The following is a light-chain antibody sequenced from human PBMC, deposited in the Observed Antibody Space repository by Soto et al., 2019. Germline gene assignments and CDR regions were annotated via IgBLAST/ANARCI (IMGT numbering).Light chain of an antibody. CDR1: SSDVGTYEY. Sequence: QPVLTQPASVSGSPGQSITISCTGPSSDVGTYEYVSWYQHHPGKAPKLMIYDVSNRPSGVSDRFSGSKSGNTASLTISGLQAEDEADYYCSSYASNGDVLFGGGTKLTVL. V-gene: IGLV2-14*03. CDR2: DVS. J-gene: IGLJ2*01. CDR3: SSYASNGDVL.